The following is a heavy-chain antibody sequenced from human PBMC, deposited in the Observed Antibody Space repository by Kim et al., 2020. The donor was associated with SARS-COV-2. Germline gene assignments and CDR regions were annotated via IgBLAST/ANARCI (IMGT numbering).Heavy chain of an antibody. V-gene: IGHV3-74*01. D-gene: IGHD3-22*01. Sequence: VKGRFTSARDNAKNTLYLHMNSLRTEDTAVYYCARAGDYDRSGYYGFFRHWGQGALVTVSS. CDR3: ARAGDYDRSGYYGFFRH. J-gene: IGHJ1*01.